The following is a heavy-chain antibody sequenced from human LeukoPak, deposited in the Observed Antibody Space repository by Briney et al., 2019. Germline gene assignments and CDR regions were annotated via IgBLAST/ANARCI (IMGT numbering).Heavy chain of an antibody. CDR3: AIQITMIVVVPYFDY. V-gene: IGHV3-11*04. CDR2: ISGSGTTI. D-gene: IGHD3-22*01. CDR1: GLTFSDYY. J-gene: IGHJ4*02. Sequence: GGSLRLSCAASGLTFSDYYMTWIRQAPGKGLEWVSSISGSGTTIYSADSVRGRFTASRDNAKNSLFLHMNSLRAEDTAVYYCAIQITMIVVVPYFDYWGQGTLVTVSS.